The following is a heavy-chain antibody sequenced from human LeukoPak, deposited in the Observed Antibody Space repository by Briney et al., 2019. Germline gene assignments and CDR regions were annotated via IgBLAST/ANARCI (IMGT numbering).Heavy chain of an antibody. CDR1: GYTFTTYG. CDR2: ISAYNGNT. CDR3: ARDVGDGRLYDAFDI. Sequence: ASVKVSSKASGYTFTTYGISWVRQAPGQGLEWMGWISAYNGNTNYTQKLPGRVTMTTDTSTSTAYIELRSLRSDDTAVYYCARDVGDGRLYDAFDIWGQGTMVTVSS. J-gene: IGHJ3*02. V-gene: IGHV1-18*04. D-gene: IGHD4-17*01.